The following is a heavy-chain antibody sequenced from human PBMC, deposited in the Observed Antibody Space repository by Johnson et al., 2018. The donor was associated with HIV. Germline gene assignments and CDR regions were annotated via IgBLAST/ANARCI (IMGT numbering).Heavy chain of an antibody. V-gene: IGHV3-9*01. J-gene: IGHJ3*02. D-gene: IGHD6-13*01. CDR3: ARDGIYSSPLDAFDI. Sequence: VQLVESGGGLVQPGGSLRLSCAASGFTFDDYAMHWVRQAPGKGLEWVSGISWNSGSIGYADSLKGRFTISRDNAQRSLYLQMDNLRAEDSAVYYCARDGIYSSPLDAFDIWGQGTMVTVSS. CDR2: ISWNSGSI. CDR1: GFTFDDYA.